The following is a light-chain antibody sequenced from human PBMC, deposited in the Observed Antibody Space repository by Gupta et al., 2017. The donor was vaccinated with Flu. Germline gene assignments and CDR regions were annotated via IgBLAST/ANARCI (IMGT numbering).Light chain of an antibody. V-gene: IGLV1-51*02. CDR2: ETN. Sequence: SVLTQPPSVSAAPGQKVTISCSGSSSNIGNNYVSWYQQFPGTAPKLLIYETNGRPSGIPDRFSGSKSGTSATLGITGLQTGDEADYYCASWDNRLSATVFGGGTKVTGL. CDR1: SSNIGNNY. J-gene: IGLJ3*02. CDR3: ASWDNRLSATV.